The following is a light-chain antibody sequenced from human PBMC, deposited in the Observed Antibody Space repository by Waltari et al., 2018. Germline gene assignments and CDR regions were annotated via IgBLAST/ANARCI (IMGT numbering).Light chain of an antibody. Sequence: ITCGGDNIGGKTVHWYQQKAGQAPVLVIYYDSDRPSGIPERFSGSNSGNTATLTISRVEAGDEADYYCQVWDGDSDHRVFGGGTKLTVL. CDR1: NIGGKT. J-gene: IGLJ2*01. CDR2: YDS. CDR3: QVWDGDSDHRV. V-gene: IGLV3-21*04.